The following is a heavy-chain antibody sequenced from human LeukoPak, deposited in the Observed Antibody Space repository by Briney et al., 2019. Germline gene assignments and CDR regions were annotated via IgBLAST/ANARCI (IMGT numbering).Heavy chain of an antibody. V-gene: IGHV3-30-3*01. D-gene: IGHD3-3*01. J-gene: IGHJ4*02. CDR1: GFTFSSYA. Sequence: PGGPLRLSCAASGFTFSSYAMHWVRQAPGKGLEWVAVISYDGSNKYYADSVKGRFTISRDNSKNTLYLQMNSLRAEDTAVYYCANVFFGVVLYDPPNWGQGTLVTVSS. CDR2: ISYDGSNK. CDR3: ANVFFGVVLYDPPN.